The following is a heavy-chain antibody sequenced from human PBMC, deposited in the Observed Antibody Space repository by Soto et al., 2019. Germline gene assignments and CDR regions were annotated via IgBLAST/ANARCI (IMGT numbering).Heavy chain of an antibody. Sequence: QITLKESGPTLVKPTQTLTLTCTFSGFSLTTQGVHVGWIRQPPGKALEWLALIYWDDNEVYSPSLKNRLTITQDASKSEVLLTLATADPVDTATYYCVYRDFGNNFFQFWGQGILVNVSS. CDR1: GFSLTTQGVH. D-gene: IGHD4-4*01. CDR3: VYRDFGNNFFQF. J-gene: IGHJ4*02. CDR2: IYWDDNE. V-gene: IGHV2-5*02.